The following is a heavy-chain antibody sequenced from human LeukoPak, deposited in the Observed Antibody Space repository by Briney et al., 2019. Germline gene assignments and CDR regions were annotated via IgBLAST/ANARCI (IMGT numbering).Heavy chain of an antibody. CDR3: ARGRGATNMYYFDY. Sequence: GGSLRLSCAASGFTVSSNYMSWVRQAPGKGLEWVANIKQDGSEKYYVDSVKGRFTISRDNAKNSLYLQMNSLRAEDTAVYYCARGRGATNMYYFDYWGQGTLVTVSS. CDR1: GFTVSSNY. J-gene: IGHJ4*02. V-gene: IGHV3-7*01. D-gene: IGHD1-26*01. CDR2: IKQDGSEK.